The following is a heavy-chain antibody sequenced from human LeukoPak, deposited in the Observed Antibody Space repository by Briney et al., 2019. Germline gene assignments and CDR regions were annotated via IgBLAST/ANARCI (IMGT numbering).Heavy chain of an antibody. D-gene: IGHD2-21*02. CDR1: GFTFSSYE. CDR3: ARAIGDVVVTAEDAFDI. J-gene: IGHJ3*02. V-gene: IGHV3-48*03. Sequence: PGGSLRLSCAASGFTFSSYEMNWVRQAPGKGLEWVSYISSSGSTIYYADSVKGRFTISRDNAKNSLYLQMNSLRAEDTAVYYCARAIGDVVVTAEDAFDIWGQGTMVTVSS. CDR2: ISSSGSTI.